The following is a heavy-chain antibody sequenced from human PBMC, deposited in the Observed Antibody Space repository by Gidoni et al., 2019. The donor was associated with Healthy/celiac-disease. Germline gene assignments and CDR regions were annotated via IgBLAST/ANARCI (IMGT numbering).Heavy chain of an antibody. V-gene: IGHV3-30*18. CDR3: AKDRAVAEYIQDY. J-gene: IGHJ4*02. CDR2: ISYDGSNK. Sequence: QVQLVESGGGVVQPGRSLRLSCAAAGFTFSSYGMHWVRQAPGKGLEWVAVISYDGSNKYYADSVKGRFTISRDNSKNTLYLQMNSLRAEDTAVYYCAKDRAVAEYIQDYWGQGTLVTVSS. D-gene: IGHD6-19*01. CDR1: GFTFSSYG.